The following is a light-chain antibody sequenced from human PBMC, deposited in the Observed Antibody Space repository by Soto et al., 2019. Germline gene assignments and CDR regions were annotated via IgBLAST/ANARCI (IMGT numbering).Light chain of an antibody. J-gene: IGKJ5*01. CDR1: QSVSSTY. V-gene: IGKV3-20*01. Sequence: EIVLTQSPGTLSLSPGERATLSCWASQSVSSTYLAWYQQKPGQAPRLLIYGASIRATGIPDRFSGSGSGTDFTLTISRLEPEDFAVYYCQHCNNWPITFGQGTRLEIK. CDR3: QHCNNWPIT. CDR2: GAS.